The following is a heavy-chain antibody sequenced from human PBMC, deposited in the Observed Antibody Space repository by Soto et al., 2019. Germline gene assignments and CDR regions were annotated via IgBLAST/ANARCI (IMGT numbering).Heavy chain of an antibody. CDR3: AKAPRLDY. Sequence: PGGSLRLSCAASGFTFSSYAMSWVRQAPGKGLEWVSLISGSGGGTYYADSVKGRFTISRDNAKNSLYLQMNSLRAEDTAVYYCAKAPRLDYWGQGTLVTVSS. CDR2: ISGSGGGT. CDR1: GFTFSSYA. J-gene: IGHJ4*02. V-gene: IGHV3-23*01.